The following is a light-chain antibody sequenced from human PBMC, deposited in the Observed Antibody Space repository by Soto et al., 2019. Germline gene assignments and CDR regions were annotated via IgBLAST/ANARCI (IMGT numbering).Light chain of an antibody. Sequence: IVWTXXPXXXXLFXXEKVTLXCVASQTVSSTYFAWYQQRPGQPPRLLIYGASRRAAGIPDRFSGSGSGTDFTLTISRLEPEDFAVYYCQQYGRSPTFGQGTRLEIK. CDR1: QTVSSTY. CDR2: GAS. J-gene: IGKJ5*01. V-gene: IGKV3-20*01. CDR3: QQYGRSPT.